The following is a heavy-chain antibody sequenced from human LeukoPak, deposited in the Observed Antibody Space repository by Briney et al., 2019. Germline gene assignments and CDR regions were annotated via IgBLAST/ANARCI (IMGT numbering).Heavy chain of an antibody. D-gene: IGHD3-10*01. Sequence: PSETLSPTCTVSGGSISSYYWSWIRQPPGKGLEWIGYIYYSGSTNYNPSLKSRVTISVDTSKNQFSLKLSSVTAADTAVYYCARDTTYGSGSYYYGMDVWGQGTTVTVSS. CDR2: IYYSGST. V-gene: IGHV4-59*01. J-gene: IGHJ6*02. CDR3: ARDTTYGSGSYYYGMDV. CDR1: GGSISSYY.